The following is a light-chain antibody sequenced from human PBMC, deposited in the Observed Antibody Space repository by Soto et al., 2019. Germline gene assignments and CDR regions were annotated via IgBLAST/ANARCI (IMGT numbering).Light chain of an antibody. CDR2: LNSDGSH. CDR3: QTWGTGIVI. CDR1: SGHSTYA. V-gene: IGLV4-69*01. J-gene: IGLJ2*01. Sequence: QLVLTQSPSASASLGASVKLTCTLSSGHSTYAIAWHQQQPEKGPRFLMKLNSDGSHNRGDGIPDRFSGSSSGAARYLSISGLQSEDEAAYYCQTWGTGIVILGGGTKLTVL.